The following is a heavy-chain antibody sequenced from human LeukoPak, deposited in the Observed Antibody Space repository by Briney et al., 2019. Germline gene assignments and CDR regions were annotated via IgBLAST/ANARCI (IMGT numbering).Heavy chain of an antibody. CDR2: TYPGDSDT. CDR3: ARTSHYYDSSGYYFWDYFDY. D-gene: IGHD3-22*01. Sequence: GESLKISCKGSGYSFTSYWIGWVRQMPGKGLEWMGITYPGDSDTRYSPSFQGQVTISADKSISTAYLQWSSLKASDTAMYYCARTSHYYDSSGYYFWDYFDYWGQGTLVTVSS. CDR1: GYSFTSYW. J-gene: IGHJ4*02. V-gene: IGHV5-51*01.